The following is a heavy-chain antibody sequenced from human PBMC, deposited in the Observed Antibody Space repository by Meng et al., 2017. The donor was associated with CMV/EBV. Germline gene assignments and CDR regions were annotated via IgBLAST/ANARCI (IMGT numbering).Heavy chain of an antibody. D-gene: IGHD1-26*01. Sequence: SGFTFSAYGMSWVRLAPGKSLEWVSAIRGSGDATYYADSVKGRFIVSRDNSKNILYLQMNSLRVDDTALYYCAKDRAGDSGIWEPFDYWGQGTLVTVSS. J-gene: IGHJ4*02. CDR1: GFTFSAYG. CDR2: IRGSGDAT. V-gene: IGHV3-23*01. CDR3: AKDRAGDSGIWEPFDY.